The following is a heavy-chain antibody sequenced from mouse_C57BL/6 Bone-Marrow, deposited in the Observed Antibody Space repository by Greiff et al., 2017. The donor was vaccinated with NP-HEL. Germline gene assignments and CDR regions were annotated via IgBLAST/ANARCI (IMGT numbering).Heavy chain of an antibody. Sequence: EVKLVESGGDLVKPGGSLKLSCAASGFTFSSYGMSWVRQTPDKRLEWVATISSGGSYTYYPDSVKGRFTISRDNAKNTLYLQMSSLKSEDTAMYYCARHPPRIYYGDDAWFAYWGQGTLVTVSA. V-gene: IGHV5-6*01. CDR3: ARHPPRIYYGDDAWFAY. D-gene: IGHD2-2*01. CDR2: ISSGGSYT. J-gene: IGHJ3*01. CDR1: GFTFSSYG.